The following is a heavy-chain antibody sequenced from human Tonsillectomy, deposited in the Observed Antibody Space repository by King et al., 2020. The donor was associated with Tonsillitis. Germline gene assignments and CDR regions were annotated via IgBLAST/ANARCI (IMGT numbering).Heavy chain of an antibody. J-gene: IGHJ4*02. Sequence: QLQESGPGLAKPSETLSLTCTVSGGSINRYFWSGFRQPPGRGLEWFGYIYYTGSPNYNPSLRSRGTMSVATSKNQCSLKLSSVTAADTDVYYCARLGRWLPPLDYWGQGTLVTVSS. V-gene: IGHV4-59*01. D-gene: IGHD5-24*01. CDR3: ARLGRWLPPLDY. CDR1: GGSINRYF. CDR2: IYYTGSP.